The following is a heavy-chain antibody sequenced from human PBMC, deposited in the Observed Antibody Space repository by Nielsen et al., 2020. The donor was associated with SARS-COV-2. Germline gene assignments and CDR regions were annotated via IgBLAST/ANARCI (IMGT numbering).Heavy chain of an antibody. J-gene: IGHJ4*02. D-gene: IGHD2-2*01. CDR3: AGAFEELGYCSSTSCPFDY. V-gene: IGHV3-74*01. CDR2: INSDGSST. Sequence: GESLKISCAASGFTFSSYWMHWVRQAPGKGLVWVSRINSDGSSTSYADSVKGRFTISRDNAKNTLYLQMNSLRAEDTAVYYCAGAFEELGYCSSTSCPFDYWGQGTLVTVSS. CDR1: GFTFSSYW.